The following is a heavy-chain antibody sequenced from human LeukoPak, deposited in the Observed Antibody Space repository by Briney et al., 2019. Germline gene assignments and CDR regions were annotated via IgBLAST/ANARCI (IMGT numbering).Heavy chain of an antibody. CDR3: ARRGRFDAFDI. CDR2: IYYSGST. V-gene: IGHV4-39*01. D-gene: IGHD1-26*01. J-gene: IGHJ3*02. Sequence: SETLSLTCAVYGGSFTTSWWSWIRQAPGKGLEWIGSIYYSGSTYYNPSLKSRVTISVDTSKNQFSLKLSSVTAADTAVYYYARRGRFDAFDIWGQGTMVTVSS. CDR1: GGSFTTSW.